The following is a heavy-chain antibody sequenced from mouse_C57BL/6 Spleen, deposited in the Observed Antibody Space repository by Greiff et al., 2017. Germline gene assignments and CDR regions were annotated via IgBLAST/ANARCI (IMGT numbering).Heavy chain of an antibody. V-gene: IGHV1-22*01. CDR3: ARDDGYFAWFAY. Sequence: EVQLQQSGPELVKPGASVKMSCKASGYTFTDYNMHWVKQSHGKSLEWIGYINPNNGGTSYNQKFKGKATLTVNKSSSTAYMELRSLTSEDSAVYYCARDDGYFAWFAYWGQGTLVTVSA. J-gene: IGHJ3*01. CDR2: INPNNGGT. CDR1: GYTFTDYN. D-gene: IGHD2-3*01.